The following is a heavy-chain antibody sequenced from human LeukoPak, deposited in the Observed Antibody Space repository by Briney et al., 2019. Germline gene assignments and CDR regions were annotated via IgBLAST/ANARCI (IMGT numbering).Heavy chain of an antibody. J-gene: IGHJ4*02. CDR2: INPNSGGT. CDR3: VRAQGIAVAGTFDY. CDR1: GYTFTGYY. Sequence: ASVKVSCKASGYTFTGYYMHWVRQAPGQGLEWMGWINPNSGGTNYAQKFQGRVTMTRDTSISTAYMELSRLRSDDTAVYYCVRAQGIAVAGTFDYWGQGTLVTVSS. V-gene: IGHV1-2*02. D-gene: IGHD6-19*01.